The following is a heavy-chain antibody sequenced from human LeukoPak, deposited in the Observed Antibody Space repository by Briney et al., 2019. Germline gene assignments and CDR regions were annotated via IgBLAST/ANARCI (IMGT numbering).Heavy chain of an antibody. CDR3: AMVRGYYYHGLDV. V-gene: IGHV3-74*01. CDR2: INSDGSST. Sequence: GGSLRPSCAASGFTFSSYWMHWVRQAPGKGLVWVSRINSDGSSTSYADSVKGRFTISRDNAMNTLYLQMNSVRAEDTAVYYCAMVRGYYYHGLDVWGQGTTVTVSS. CDR1: GFTFSSYW. D-gene: IGHD3-10*01. J-gene: IGHJ6*02.